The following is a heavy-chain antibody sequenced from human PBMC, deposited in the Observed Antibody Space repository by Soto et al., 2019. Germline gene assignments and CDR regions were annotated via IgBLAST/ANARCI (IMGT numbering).Heavy chain of an antibody. J-gene: IGHJ4*02. CDR2: IYHSGST. CDR1: GYSISSGYY. V-gene: IGHV4-38-2*01. CDR3: ARVESGYCSGGSCIIDY. Sequence: SETLSLTCAVSGYSISSGYYWGWIRQPPGKGLEWIGSIYHSGSTYYNPSLKSRVTISVDTSKNQFSLKLSSVTAADTAVYYCARVESGYCSGGSCIIDYWGQGTLVTVSS. D-gene: IGHD2-15*01.